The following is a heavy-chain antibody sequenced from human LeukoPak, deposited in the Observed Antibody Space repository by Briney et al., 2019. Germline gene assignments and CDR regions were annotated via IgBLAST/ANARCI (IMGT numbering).Heavy chain of an antibody. CDR3: AREAPGIAVASTPTGYFDL. J-gene: IGHJ2*01. CDR1: GGTFSSYA. V-gene: IGHV1-69*06. CDR2: IIPIFGTA. D-gene: IGHD6-19*01. Sequence: SVKVSCKASGGTFSSYAISWVRQAPGQGLEWMGGIIPIFGTANYAQKFQGRVAITADKSTSTAYMELSSLRSEDTAVYYCAREAPGIAVASTPTGYFDLWGRGPLVTVSS.